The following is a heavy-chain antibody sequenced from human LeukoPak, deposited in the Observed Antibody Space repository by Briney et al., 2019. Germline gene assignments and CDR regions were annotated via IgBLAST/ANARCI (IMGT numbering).Heavy chain of an antibody. V-gene: IGHV3-9*01. Sequence: PGGSLRLSCAASGFTFDDYAMHWVRQAPGKGLEWVSGISWNSGSIDYADSVKGRFTISRDNAKNSLYLQMNSLRAEDTAVYYCARPYSGYSYYYGMDVWGQGPTVTVSS. J-gene: IGHJ6*02. CDR3: ARPYSGYSYYYGMDV. D-gene: IGHD5-12*01. CDR2: ISWNSGSI. CDR1: GFTFDDYA.